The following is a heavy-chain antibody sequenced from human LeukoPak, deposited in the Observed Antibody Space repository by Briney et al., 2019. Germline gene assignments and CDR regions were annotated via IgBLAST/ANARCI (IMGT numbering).Heavy chain of an antibody. J-gene: IGHJ4*02. D-gene: IGHD6-19*01. V-gene: IGHV1-18*01. CDR3: ARVTAYSSGWYSRGLFDY. Sequence: ASVKVSCKASGYTFTSYGISWVRQAPGQGLEWMGWISAYNGNTNYAQKLQGRVTMTTDTSTSTAYMELRSLRSDDTAVYYCARVTAYSSGWYSRGLFDYWGQGTLVTVSS. CDR1: GYTFTSYG. CDR2: ISAYNGNT.